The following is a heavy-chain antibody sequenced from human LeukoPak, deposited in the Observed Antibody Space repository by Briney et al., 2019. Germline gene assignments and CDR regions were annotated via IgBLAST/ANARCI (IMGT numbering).Heavy chain of an antibody. CDR1: GGSISSGGYY. CDR3: ARLVSLFSFDY. V-gene: IGHV4-61*08. Sequence: SETLSLTCAVSGGSISSGGYYWSWIRQPPGKGLEWIGYIYYSGSTNYNPSLKSRVTISVDTSKNQFSLKLSSVAAADTAVYYCARLVSLFSFDYWGQGTLVTVSS. CDR2: IYYSGST. J-gene: IGHJ4*02. D-gene: IGHD2-2*01.